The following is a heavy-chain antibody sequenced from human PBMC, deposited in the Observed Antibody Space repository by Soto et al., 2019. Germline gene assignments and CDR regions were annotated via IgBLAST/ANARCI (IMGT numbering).Heavy chain of an antibody. D-gene: IGHD2-15*01. CDR1: GGSISSGGYY. CDR2: IYYSGST. CDR3: ARGVVVVVAATYYYYGMDV. Sequence: SSETLSLTCTVSGGSISSGGYYWSRIRQHPGKGLEWIGYIYYSGSTYYNPSLKSRVTISVDTSKNQFSLKLSSVTAADTAVYYCARGVVVVVAATYYYYGMDVWGQGTTVTVSS. J-gene: IGHJ6*02. V-gene: IGHV4-31*03.